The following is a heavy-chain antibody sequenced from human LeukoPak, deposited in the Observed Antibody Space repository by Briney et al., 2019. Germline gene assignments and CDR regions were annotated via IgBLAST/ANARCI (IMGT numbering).Heavy chain of an antibody. CDR1: GFTVSSNY. J-gene: IGHJ4*02. CDR2: IYSGGST. D-gene: IGHD3-16*01. V-gene: IGHV3-53*01. Sequence: GGPLRLSCAASGFTVSSNYMSWVRQAPGKGLEWVSVIYSGGSTYYADSVKGRFTTSRDNSKNTLYLQMNSLRAEDTAVYYCAREKRYLGYFDYWGQGTLVTVSS. CDR3: AREKRYLGYFDY.